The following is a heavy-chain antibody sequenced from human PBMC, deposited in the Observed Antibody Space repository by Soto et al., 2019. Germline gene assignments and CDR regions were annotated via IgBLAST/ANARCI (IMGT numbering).Heavy chain of an antibody. D-gene: IGHD2-2*01. CDR1: GYTFTSYG. J-gene: IGHJ4*02. V-gene: IGHV1-18*01. CDR2: ISAYNGNT. Sequence: ASVKVSCKASGYTFTSYGISWVRQAPGQGLEWMGWISAYNGNTNYAQRLQGRVTMTTDTSSSTAYMELRSLRSDDTAVYFCVREPRRCSGTICYEIFDYWGQGTLVTVSS. CDR3: VREPRRCSGTICYEIFDY.